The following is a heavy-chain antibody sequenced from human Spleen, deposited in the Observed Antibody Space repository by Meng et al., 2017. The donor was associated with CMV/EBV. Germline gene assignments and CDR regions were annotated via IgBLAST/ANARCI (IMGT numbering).Heavy chain of an antibody. D-gene: IGHD4-17*01. CDR2: IRPNSGGT. CDR3: ARGRNDYGDFDLVY. Sequence: VSVKVSCKASGYSFTGYFIHWVRRAPGQGLEWMGRIRPNSGGTNYAQKFQGRVTVTRDTSINTAYMELSRLTSDDTAVYYCARGRNDYGDFDLVYWGQGTLVTVSS. J-gene: IGHJ4*02. V-gene: IGHV1-2*06. CDR1: GYSFTGYF.